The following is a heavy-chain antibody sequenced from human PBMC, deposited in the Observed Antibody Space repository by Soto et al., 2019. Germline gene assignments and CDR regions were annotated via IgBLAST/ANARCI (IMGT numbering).Heavy chain of an antibody. D-gene: IGHD1-20*01. CDR1: GFTFSNAW. Sequence: GGSLRLSCAASGFTFSNAWMSWVRQAPGKGLEWVGRIKSKTDGGTTDYAAAVEGRFTISREDSKNTEYLQMDSLKTEDTAVYYCATERTSITTIGPGYWGQGTMVTVSS. V-gene: IGHV3-15*01. CDR3: ATERTSITTIGPGY. CDR2: IKSKTDGGTT. J-gene: IGHJ4*02.